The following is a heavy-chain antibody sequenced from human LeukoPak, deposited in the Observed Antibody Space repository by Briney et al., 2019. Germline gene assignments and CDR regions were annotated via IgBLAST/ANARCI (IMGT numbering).Heavy chain of an antibody. J-gene: IGHJ3*02. D-gene: IGHD2-2*01. Sequence: PGGSLRLSCAASGFTFSSYSMNWVRQAPGKGLEWVSSISSSSSYIYYAGSVKGRFTISRDNAKNSLYLQMNSLRAEDTAVYYCARWGYCSSTSCYDSSDAFDIWGQGTMVTVSS. V-gene: IGHV3-21*01. CDR3: ARWGYCSSTSCYDSSDAFDI. CDR1: GFTFSSYS. CDR2: ISSSSSYI.